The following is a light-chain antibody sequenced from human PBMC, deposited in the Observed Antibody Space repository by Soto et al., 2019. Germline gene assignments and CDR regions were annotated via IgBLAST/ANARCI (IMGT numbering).Light chain of an antibody. J-gene: IGLJ2*01. CDR2: DDS. Sequence: SYELTQPPSVSVAPGQTARITCGGNKIGTKSLHWYQQKPGQAPVLVVFDDSDRPSGIPGRFSGSNSGNTATLTISRVEAGDEADYYCQVWDSSTDQNVVFGGGTKVTVL. V-gene: IGLV3-21*02. CDR1: KIGTKS. CDR3: QVWDSSTDQNVV.